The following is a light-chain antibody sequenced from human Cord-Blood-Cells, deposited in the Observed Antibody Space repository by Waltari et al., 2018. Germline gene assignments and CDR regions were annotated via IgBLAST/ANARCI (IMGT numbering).Light chain of an antibody. J-gene: IGLJ3*02. CDR1: SSDVGSYNS. CDR3: SSYTSSSTWV. V-gene: IGLV2-18*02. Sequence: QSALTQPPSVSGSPGQSVTISCTGTSSDVGSYNSVSWYQQPPGTAPKLMIYEVRNRPSGVPDRFSGSKSGNTASLTISGLQAEDEADYYCSSYTSSSTWVFGGGTKLTVL. CDR2: EVR.